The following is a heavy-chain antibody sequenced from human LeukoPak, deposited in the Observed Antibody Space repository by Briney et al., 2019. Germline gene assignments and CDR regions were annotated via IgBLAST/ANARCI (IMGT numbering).Heavy chain of an antibody. V-gene: IGHV3-13*04. D-gene: IGHD3-10*01. Sequence: GGSLRLSCAASGFIFSDFDMHWVRQVTGKGLEWVSAIGTTGDTYYPGSVKGRFTISRENAKNSLYLQMNSLRAEDTAVYYCARDILLWFGEYYGMDVWGQGTTVTVSS. CDR1: GFIFSDFD. CDR3: ARDILLWFGEYYGMDV. CDR2: IGTTGDT. J-gene: IGHJ6*02.